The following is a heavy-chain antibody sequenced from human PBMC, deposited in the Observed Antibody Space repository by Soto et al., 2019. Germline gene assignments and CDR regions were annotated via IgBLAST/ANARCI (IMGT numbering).Heavy chain of an antibody. CDR3: ARNILGGTTDY. Sequence: QVHLVQSGAEEKNPGASVKVSCKASGYSFSTHAMHWVRQAPGQGLEWVGWINSVNDHTIYSEKFQGRVTITSDTYATTAYMELSSLTSEDTAIYYCARNILGGTTDYWGQGTLVTVSS. V-gene: IGHV1-3*05. CDR1: GYSFSTHA. CDR2: INSVNDHT. D-gene: IGHD1-7*01. J-gene: IGHJ4*02.